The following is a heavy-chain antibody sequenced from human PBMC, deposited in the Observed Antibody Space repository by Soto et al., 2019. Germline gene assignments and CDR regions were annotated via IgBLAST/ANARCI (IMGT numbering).Heavy chain of an antibody. D-gene: IGHD3-10*01. CDR2: IIPLFPTS. CDR1: GGIFRNYA. V-gene: IGHV1-69*01. J-gene: IGHJ4*02. CDR3: ATPQDINMGPHGRGGRAGLGSAGLDY. Sequence: QVQLVQSGAEVKKPGSSVKVSCKASGGIFRNYAISWVRQAPGPGLEWMGGIIPLFPTSNFEQQFQGRVTITADDSTCPVYIELSRLTSEDTALYFCATPQDINMGPHGRGGRAGLGSAGLDYWGQGSLVTVSS.